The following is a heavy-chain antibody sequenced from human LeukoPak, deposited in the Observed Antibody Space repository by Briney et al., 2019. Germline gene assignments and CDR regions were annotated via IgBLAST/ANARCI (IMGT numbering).Heavy chain of an antibody. V-gene: IGHV1-2*02. J-gene: IGHJ6*02. CDR3: ARDPEYSSSKCYGCYYYGMDV. CDR1: GYTFIGYY. CDR2: INPNSGGA. Sequence: ASVKVSCKASGYTFIGYYMHWLGQAPGQGLEWMGWINPNSGGANYAQKFQGRVTMTRDTSISTAYMELSRLRSDDTAVYYCARDPEYSSSKCYGCYYYGMDVWGQGTTVTVSS. D-gene: IGHD6-6*01.